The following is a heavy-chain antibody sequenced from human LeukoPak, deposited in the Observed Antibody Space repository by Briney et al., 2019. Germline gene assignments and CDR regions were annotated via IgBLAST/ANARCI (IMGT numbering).Heavy chain of an antibody. D-gene: IGHD1-1*01. CDR1: GVSISSYY. J-gene: IGHJ6*03. CDR2: IYYSGST. Sequence: SETLSLTCTVSGVSISSYYWSWIRPPPGKGLEWLGYIYYSGSTNSNPSLKSRVTISVDTSTNQVPLKLSSVTAADTAVYYCARFVGYPTYYYYMDVWGKGTTVTASS. CDR3: ARFVGYPTYYYYMDV. V-gene: IGHV4-59*01.